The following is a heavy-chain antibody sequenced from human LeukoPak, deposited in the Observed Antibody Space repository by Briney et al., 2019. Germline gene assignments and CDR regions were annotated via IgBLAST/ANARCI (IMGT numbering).Heavy chain of an antibody. Sequence: SETLSLTCAVYGGSFSGYYWSWIRQPPGKGLEWIGEINHSGSTNYNPSLKSRVTISVDTSKNQFSLKLSSVTAADTAVYYCARVGVATTRTDYWGQGTLVTVSS. J-gene: IGHJ4*02. D-gene: IGHD5-12*01. CDR3: ARVGVATTRTDY. CDR1: GGSFSGYY. V-gene: IGHV4-34*01. CDR2: INHSGST.